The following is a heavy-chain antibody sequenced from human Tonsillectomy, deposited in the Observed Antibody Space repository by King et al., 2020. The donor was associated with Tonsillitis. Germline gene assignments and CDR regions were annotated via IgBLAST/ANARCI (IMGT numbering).Heavy chain of an antibody. J-gene: IGHJ5*02. CDR3: ARVIVKWLAPNWFDP. V-gene: IGHV4-39*01. Sequence: VQLQESGPGLVKPSETLSLTCTVSGDSISSSSYYWGWIRQPPGKGLEWIGTIYYSGSTYYNPSLKSRVTISVDTSKNQFSLRLSSVTAADTAVYYCARVIVKWLAPNWFDPWGQGTLVTVSS. CDR2: IYYSGST. CDR1: GDSISSSSYY. D-gene: IGHD6-19*01.